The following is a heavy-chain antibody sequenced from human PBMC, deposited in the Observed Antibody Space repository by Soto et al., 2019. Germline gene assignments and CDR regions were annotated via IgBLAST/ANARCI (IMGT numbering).Heavy chain of an antibody. Sequence: EVQLVESGGGLIQPGGSLRLSCAASGFTFSSNDMNWVRQAPGKGLEWVSLIYSSGSTSYADSVKGRFTISRDNSKNTLXLQXSSLRAEDTAVYYCATRPLLPGAPWGQGTMVTVSS. J-gene: IGHJ3*01. CDR2: IYSSGST. CDR1: GFTFSSND. CDR3: ATRPLLPGAP. V-gene: IGHV3-53*01. D-gene: IGHD3-22*01.